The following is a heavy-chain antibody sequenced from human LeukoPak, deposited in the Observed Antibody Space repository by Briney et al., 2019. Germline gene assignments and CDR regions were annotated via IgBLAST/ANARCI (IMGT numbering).Heavy chain of an antibody. V-gene: IGHV3-23*01. Sequence: GGSLRLSCAASGFPLSSYTMNWVRQAPGKGLDWVSAITGSGDSTYYADSVKGRFTISRDNSKNTLYFHMNSLRVEDAAVYYCARGVSGWPYYLDYWGQGALVTVSS. CDR1: GFPLSSYT. CDR3: ARGVSGWPYYLDY. D-gene: IGHD6-25*01. CDR2: ITGSGDST. J-gene: IGHJ4*02.